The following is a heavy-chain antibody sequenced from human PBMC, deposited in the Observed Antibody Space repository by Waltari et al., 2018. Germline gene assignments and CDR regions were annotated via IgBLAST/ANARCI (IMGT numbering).Heavy chain of an antibody. CDR2: IYHSGST. J-gene: IGHJ5*02. CDR1: GYSISSGYY. CDR3: ARHLGGFTMVRGANYGWFDP. D-gene: IGHD3-10*01. V-gene: IGHV4-38-2*01. Sequence: QVQLQESGPGLVKPSETLSLTCAVSGYSISSGYYWGWIRQPPGKGLEWIGSIYHSGSTYYNPSLKSRVTRSVGTSKNQFSLKLSSVTAADTAVYYCARHLGGFTMVRGANYGWFDPWGQGTLVTVSS.